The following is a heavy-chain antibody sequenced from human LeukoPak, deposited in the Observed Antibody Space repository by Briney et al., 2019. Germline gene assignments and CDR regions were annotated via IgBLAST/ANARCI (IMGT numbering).Heavy chain of an antibody. Sequence: GASVKVSCKASGYTFTGYYMHWVRQAPGQGLEWMGRINPNSGGTNYAQKFQGRVTMTRDTSISTAYMELSRLRSDDTAVYYCARHGDRDVVAGLFDYWGQGTLVTVSS. CDR2: INPNSGGT. CDR3: ARHGDRDVVAGLFDY. D-gene: IGHD6-19*01. CDR1: GYTFTGYY. V-gene: IGHV1-2*06. J-gene: IGHJ4*02.